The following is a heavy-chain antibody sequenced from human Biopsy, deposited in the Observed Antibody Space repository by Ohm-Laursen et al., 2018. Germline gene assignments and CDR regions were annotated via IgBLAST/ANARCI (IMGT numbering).Heavy chain of an antibody. CDR1: GFRFDDYA. CDR3: VKSAYSSGFWEAYDY. V-gene: IGHV3-9*01. Sequence: SLRLSCTAFGFRFDDYAMQWVRQAPGKGLEWVSGISWSSGTIGYADSVKGRFTVSRGNAKNSLFLQMNSLRVEDTALYYCVKSAYSSGFWEAYDYWGQGTLVTVSS. CDR2: ISWSSGTI. J-gene: IGHJ4*02. D-gene: IGHD6-19*01.